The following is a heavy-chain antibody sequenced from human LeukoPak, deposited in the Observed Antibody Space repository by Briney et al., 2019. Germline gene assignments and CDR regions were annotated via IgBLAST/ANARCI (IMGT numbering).Heavy chain of an antibody. Sequence: GGSLRLSCAASGLTFGSYWMSWVRQAPGKGLEWVANIHPNGGIKNYVDSVKGRFTISRDNAANSLYLQVNSLRAEDSAVYYCASTFLYCTSGTCALGGQGTLVTVSS. J-gene: IGHJ4*02. D-gene: IGHD2-15*01. V-gene: IGHV3-7*01. CDR2: IHPNGGIK. CDR1: GLTFGSYW. CDR3: ASTFLYCTSGTCAL.